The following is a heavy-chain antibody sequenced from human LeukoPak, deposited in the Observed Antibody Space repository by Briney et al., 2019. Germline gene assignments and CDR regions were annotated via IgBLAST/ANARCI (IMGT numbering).Heavy chain of an antibody. CDR1: GGSISSYY. J-gene: IGHJ5*02. CDR2: IYYSGSA. V-gene: IGHV4-59*12. CDR3: ARVRYCSSTSCSNNWFDP. Sequence: SETLSLTCTVSGGSISSYYWSWIRQPPGKGLEWIGYIYYSGSANYNPSLKSRVTISVDRSKNQFSLKLSSVTAADTAVYYCARVRYCSSTSCSNNWFDPWGQGTLVTVSS. D-gene: IGHD2-2*01.